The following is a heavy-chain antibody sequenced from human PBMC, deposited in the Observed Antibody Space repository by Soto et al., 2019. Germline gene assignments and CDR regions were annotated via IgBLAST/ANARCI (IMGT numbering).Heavy chain of an antibody. CDR1: GFTFSSYA. V-gene: IGHV3-23*01. Sequence: EVQLLESGGGLVQPGGSLRLSCAASGFTFSSYAMSWVRQAPGKGLEWVSAISGSGGSTYYADSVKGRFTISRDNSKNTLYLQMNGLRAEDTAVYYCAARSGWSKGYFDLWGRGTLVTVSS. J-gene: IGHJ2*01. CDR2: ISGSGGST. D-gene: IGHD6-19*01. CDR3: AARSGWSKGYFDL.